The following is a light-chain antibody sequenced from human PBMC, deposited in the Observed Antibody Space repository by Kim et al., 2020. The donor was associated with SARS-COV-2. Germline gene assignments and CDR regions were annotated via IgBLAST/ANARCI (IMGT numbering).Light chain of an antibody. CDR2: EVT. V-gene: IGLV2-8*01. Sequence: QSALTQPPSASGSPGQSVTISCTGTSNDVGGYHFVSWYQQHPGKAPKLMIYEVTKRPSGVPDRFSGSKSGNTASLTVSGLQAEDEADYYCSSYAGSKNYVFGTGTKVTVL. CDR1: SNDVGGYHF. CDR3: SSYAGSKNYV. J-gene: IGLJ1*01.